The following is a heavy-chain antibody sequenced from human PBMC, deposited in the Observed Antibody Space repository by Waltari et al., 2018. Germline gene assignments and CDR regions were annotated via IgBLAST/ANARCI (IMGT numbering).Heavy chain of an antibody. J-gene: IGHJ4*02. CDR1: GYSISSGYY. Sequence: QVQLQESGPGLVKPSETLSLTCAVSGYSISSGYYWGWIRQPPGKGLEWIGSIYHSGSTYYNPSLKSRVTISVDTSKNQFSLKLSSVTAADTAVYYCARDRWRVQLWSFDYWGQGTLVTVSS. CDR2: IYHSGST. D-gene: IGHD5-18*01. CDR3: ARDRWRVQLWSFDY. V-gene: IGHV4-38-2*02.